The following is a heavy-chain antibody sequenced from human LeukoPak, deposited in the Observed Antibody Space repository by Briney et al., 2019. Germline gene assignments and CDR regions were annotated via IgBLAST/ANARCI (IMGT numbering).Heavy chain of an antibody. CDR1: GYTFTSYD. CDR2: MNPNSGNT. J-gene: IGHJ5*02. V-gene: IGHV1-8*03. CDR3: ARGRERRRGLRYFDWLLERGDWFDP. D-gene: IGHD3-9*01. Sequence: GASVKVSCKASGYTFTSYDINWVRQATGQGLEWMGWMNPNSGNTGYAQKFQGRVTITRNTSISTAYMELSSLRSEDTAVYYCARGRERRRGLRYFDWLLERGDWFDPWGQGTLVTVSS.